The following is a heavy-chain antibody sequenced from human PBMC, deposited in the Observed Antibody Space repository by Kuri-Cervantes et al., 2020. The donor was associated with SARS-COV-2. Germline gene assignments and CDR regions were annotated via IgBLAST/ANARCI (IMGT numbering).Heavy chain of an antibody. V-gene: IGHV4-59*01. CDR2: IYYSGST. D-gene: IGHD3-10*01. Sequence: SETLSLTCTVSGGSISSYYWSWIRQPPGKGLEWIGYIYYSGSTNYNPSLKRRVTISVDTSKNQSSLKLGPVTAADTAVYYCAHIVPKTMEFDYWGQGTLVTVSS. CDR3: AHIVPKTMEFDY. J-gene: IGHJ4*02. CDR1: GGSISSYY.